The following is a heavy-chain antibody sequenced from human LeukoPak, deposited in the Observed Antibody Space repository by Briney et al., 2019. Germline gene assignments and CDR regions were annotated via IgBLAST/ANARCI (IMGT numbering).Heavy chain of an antibody. CDR2: IWNDGGNK. Sequence: GRSLRLSCEASGFTFSIYGMHWVRQAPGKGLEWVAVIWNDGGNKYYADSVKGRFTISRDNSKNTLYLQMNSLRAEDTAVYSCARASGPFDYWGQGTLVTVSS. CDR3: ARASGPFDY. V-gene: IGHV3-33*01. CDR1: GFTFSIYG. D-gene: IGHD3-10*01. J-gene: IGHJ4*02.